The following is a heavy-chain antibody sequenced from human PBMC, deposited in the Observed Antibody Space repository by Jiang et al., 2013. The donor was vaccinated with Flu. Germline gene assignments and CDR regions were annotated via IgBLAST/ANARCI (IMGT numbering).Heavy chain of an antibody. D-gene: IGHD6-19*01. V-gene: IGHV4-39*01. Sequence: PGLVKPSETLSLTCTASGDSISRSSYYWGWIRQPPGKGLEWIGSIFYSGTTYYNPSLKSRVTISVDTSKNQFSLKLSSVTAADTAVYYCARHSSGWYFFDYWGQGTLVTVSS. CDR3: ARHSSGWYFFDY. CDR1: GDSISRSSYY. J-gene: IGHJ4*02. CDR2: IFYSGTT.